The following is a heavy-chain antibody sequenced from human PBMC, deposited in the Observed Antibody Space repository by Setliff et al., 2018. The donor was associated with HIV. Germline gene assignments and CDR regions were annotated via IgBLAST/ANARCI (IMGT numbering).Heavy chain of an antibody. V-gene: IGHV3-74*01. CDR3: AREESASSWGYYHYYMDV. CDR2: ITWNSGSI. J-gene: IGHJ6*03. CDR1: GFTFSLSW. Sequence: GGSLRLSCAASGFTFSLSWMHWVRQAPGKGLEWVSGITWNSGSIGYADSMKGRFTISRDNSNNMSYLQMNSLRAEDTAVYYCAREESASSWGYYHYYMDVWGKGTTVTVSS. D-gene: IGHD3-16*01.